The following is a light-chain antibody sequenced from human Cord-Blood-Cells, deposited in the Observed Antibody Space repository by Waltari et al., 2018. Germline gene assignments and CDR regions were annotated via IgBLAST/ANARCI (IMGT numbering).Light chain of an antibody. J-gene: IGKJ1*01. CDR1: QGISIY. CDR2: AAS. V-gene: IGKV1-8*01. Sequence: AIRMTQSPSSFSASTGARVTITCRASQGISIYLAWYQQKPGKAPKLLIYAASTLQSGVPSRFSGSGSGTDFTLTISFLQSEDFATYYCQQYYSYPRTFGQGTKVEIK. CDR3: QQYYSYPRT.